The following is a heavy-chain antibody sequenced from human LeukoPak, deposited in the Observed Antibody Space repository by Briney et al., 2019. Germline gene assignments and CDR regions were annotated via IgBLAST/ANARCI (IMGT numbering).Heavy chain of an antibody. CDR2: INAGNGNT. CDR3: ARAPIRTLYSSGWWFDP. V-gene: IGHV1-3*03. CDR1: GYTFTSYA. D-gene: IGHD6-19*01. J-gene: IGHJ5*02. Sequence: GASVKVSCKASGYTFTSYAMHWVRQAPGQRLEWMGWINAGNGNTKYSQEFQGRVTITRDTSASTAYMELSSLRSEDMAVYYCARAPIRTLYSSGWWFDPWGQGTLVTVSS.